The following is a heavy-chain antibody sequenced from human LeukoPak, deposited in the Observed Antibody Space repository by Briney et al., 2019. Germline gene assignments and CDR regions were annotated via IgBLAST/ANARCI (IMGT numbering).Heavy chain of an antibody. CDR3: ARDWVGYDSSGYRDVFDI. V-gene: IGHV4-59*12. Sequence: SETLSLTCTVSGGSISSYYWSWIRQPPGKGLEWIGYIYYSGSTYYNPSLKSRVTISVDTSKNQFSLKLSSVTAADTAIYYCARDWVGYDSSGYRDVFDIWGQGTMVTVSS. J-gene: IGHJ3*02. D-gene: IGHD3-22*01. CDR1: GGSISSYY. CDR2: IYYSGST.